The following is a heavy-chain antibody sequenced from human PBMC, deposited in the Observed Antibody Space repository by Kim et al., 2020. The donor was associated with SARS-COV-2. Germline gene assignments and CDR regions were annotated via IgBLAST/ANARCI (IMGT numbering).Heavy chain of an antibody. J-gene: IGHJ2*01. V-gene: IGHV3-74*03. Sequence: GGSLRLSCAASGFTFSRTWMYWVRQAPGKGLVWISRINTDGSSITYADSVKGRFXISRDNAKNTLHLQMNTLTAEDTAVYYCAKVXVDWYFDLWGRGTLVTVSS. CDR1: GFTFSRTW. CDR2: INTDGSSI. CDR3: AKVXVDWYFDL.